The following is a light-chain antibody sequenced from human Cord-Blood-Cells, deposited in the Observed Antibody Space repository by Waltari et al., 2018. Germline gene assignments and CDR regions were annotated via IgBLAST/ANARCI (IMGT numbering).Light chain of an antibody. CDR2: DAS. CDR1: RSVSSY. J-gene: IGKJ4*01. CDR3: QQRSNWPSLT. V-gene: IGKV3-11*01. Sequence: EIVLTQSPATLSLSPGERATISCRASRSVSSYLAWYQHKPGRAPSLLIYDASNRATGIPARFSGSGSGTDFTLTISSLEPEDFAVYYCQQRSNWPSLTFGGGTKVEIK.